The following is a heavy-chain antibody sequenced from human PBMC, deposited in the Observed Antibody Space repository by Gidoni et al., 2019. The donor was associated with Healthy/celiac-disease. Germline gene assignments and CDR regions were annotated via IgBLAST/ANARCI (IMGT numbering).Heavy chain of an antibody. CDR2: IRGSGGST. Sequence: EVQLLESGGGLVQPGGSLRLSCAASGFPFSSYAMSGVRQDPGKGLEWVSAIRGSGGSTYYADSVKGRFTISRDNSKNTLYLQMNSLRAEDTAVYYCAKGGVVPAALPDYYYYMDVWGKGTTVTVSS. V-gene: IGHV3-23*01. D-gene: IGHD2-2*01. J-gene: IGHJ6*03. CDR1: GFPFSSYA. CDR3: AKGGVVPAALPDYYYYMDV.